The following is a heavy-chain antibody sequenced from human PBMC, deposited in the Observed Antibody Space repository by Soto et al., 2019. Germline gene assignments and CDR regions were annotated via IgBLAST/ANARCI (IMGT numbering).Heavy chain of an antibody. D-gene: IGHD3-10*01. Sequence: QVQLQEWGPGLVKPSETLSRSCTVSGGSNTNYYCSWFRQPPGKGLEWIGYIQYNGYSAYNLSLKRRVTMSMDTSKTQFSLMLVSVTATDTAVYYCARHGFGSLHGLVDVWGQGTTVIVSS. CDR3: ARHGFGSLHGLVDV. CDR1: GGSNTNYY. J-gene: IGHJ6*02. CDR2: IQYNGYS. V-gene: IGHV4-59*08.